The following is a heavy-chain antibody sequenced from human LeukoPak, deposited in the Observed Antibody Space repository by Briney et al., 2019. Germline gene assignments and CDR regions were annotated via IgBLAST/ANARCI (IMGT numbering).Heavy chain of an antibody. V-gene: IGHV1-8*01. Sequence: GASVNVSCKASGYTFTRYDINWVRQATGQGLEGMGWMNPNSGNTGYAQKFQGRVTMTRNTSINTAYMELSSLRSEDTAVYYCARGSLYCGGDCYHDIWGQGTMVTVSS. CDR1: GYTFTRYD. CDR3: ARGSLYCGGDCYHDI. J-gene: IGHJ3*02. D-gene: IGHD2-21*02. CDR2: MNPNSGNT.